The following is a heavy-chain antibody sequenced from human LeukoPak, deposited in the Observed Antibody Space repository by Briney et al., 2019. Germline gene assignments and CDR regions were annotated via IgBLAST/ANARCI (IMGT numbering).Heavy chain of an antibody. CDR3: ARDYYYDSSGYYPDAFDI. Sequence: PSETLSLTCAFSLYSISSGYYWGWIRQPPGKGLEWIGSIYHSGSTYYNPSLKSRATISVDTSKNQFSLKLSSVTAADTAVYYCARDYYYDSSGYYPDAFDIWGQGTMVTVSS. V-gene: IGHV4-38-2*02. CDR2: IYHSGST. D-gene: IGHD3-22*01. J-gene: IGHJ3*02. CDR1: LYSISSGYY.